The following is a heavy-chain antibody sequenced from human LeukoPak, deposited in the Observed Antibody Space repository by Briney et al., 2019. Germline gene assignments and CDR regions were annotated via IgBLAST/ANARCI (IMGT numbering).Heavy chain of an antibody. J-gene: IGHJ4*02. CDR3: ARYYDILTGLDY. Sequence: GGSLRLSCAASGFTFSSYGMHWVRQAPGKGLEWVAVIWYDGSNKYYADSVKGRFTISRDNSKNTLYLQMNSLRAEDTAVYYCARYYDILTGLDYWGQGTLVTVSS. D-gene: IGHD3-9*01. CDR2: IWYDGSNK. V-gene: IGHV3-33*01. CDR1: GFTFSSYG.